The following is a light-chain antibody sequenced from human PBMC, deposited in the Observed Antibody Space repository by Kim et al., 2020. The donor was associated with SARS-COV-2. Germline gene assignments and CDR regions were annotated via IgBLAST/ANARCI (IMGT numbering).Light chain of an antibody. CDR3: QQYGSSRT. CDR2: GAS. J-gene: IGKJ1*01. V-gene: IGKV3-20*01. Sequence: ETVLTQSPGTLSLSPGERATLSCRASQSVSGSYLAWYQQIPGQAPRLLIYGASSRATGIPDRFSGSGSGTDFTLTISRLEPEDFAVYYCQQYGSSRTFGQGTKVEIK. CDR1: QSVSGSY.